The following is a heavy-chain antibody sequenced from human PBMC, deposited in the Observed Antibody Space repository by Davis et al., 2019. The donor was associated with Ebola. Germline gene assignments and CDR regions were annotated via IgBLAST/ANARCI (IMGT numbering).Heavy chain of an antibody. V-gene: IGHV1-69*13. J-gene: IGHJ6*02. CDR2: IIPIFGTA. Sequence: SVKVSCKASGGTFSSYAISWVRQAPGQGLEWMGGIIPIFGTANYAQKFQGRVTITADESTSTAYMELSSLRSEDTAVYYCAGDEGIFGVVITVGGMDVWGQGTTVTVSS. CDR1: GGTFSSYA. CDR3: AGDEGIFGVVITVGGMDV. D-gene: IGHD3-3*01.